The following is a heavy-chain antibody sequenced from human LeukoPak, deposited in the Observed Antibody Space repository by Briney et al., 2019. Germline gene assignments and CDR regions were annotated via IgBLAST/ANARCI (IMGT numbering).Heavy chain of an antibody. V-gene: IGHV3-72*01. J-gene: IGHJ4*02. CDR2: TRNKANSYTT. CDR1: GFTFSDHY. D-gene: IGHD3-22*01. Sequence: GGSLRLSCAASGFTFSDHYMDWVRQAPGKGLEWVGRTRNKANSYTTEYAASVKGRFTISRDDSKNSLYLQMNSLRAEDTAIYYCAKEPNHSSGYWDYWGQGTLVTVSS. CDR3: AKEPNHSSGYWDY.